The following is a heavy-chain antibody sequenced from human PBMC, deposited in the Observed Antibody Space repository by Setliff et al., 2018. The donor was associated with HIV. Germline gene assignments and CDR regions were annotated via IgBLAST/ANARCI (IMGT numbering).Heavy chain of an antibody. CDR2: INPSSDST. V-gene: IGHV1-46*01. J-gene: IGHJ1*01. D-gene: IGHD6-6*01. CDR3: ARDPAPSSSASYFQH. CDR1: GYTFTSYY. Sequence: GPSVKVSCKASGYTFTSYYMHWVRQAPGQGLEWMGIINPSSDSTTYAQKFQGRVTMTRDTSTSTVYMELSSLRSEDTAVYYCARDPAPSSSASYFQHWGQGTPVTVSS.